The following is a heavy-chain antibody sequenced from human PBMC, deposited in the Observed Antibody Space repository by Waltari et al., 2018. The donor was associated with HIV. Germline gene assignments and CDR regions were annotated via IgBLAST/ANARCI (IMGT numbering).Heavy chain of an antibody. V-gene: IGHV2-5*02. J-gene: IGHJ5*02. CDR3: AHRLDRHCSSTSCYTKWFDP. Sequence: QITLKESGPTLVKPTQTLTLTCTFSGFSLSTSRVGVGWIRQPPGKALEWLALIYWDDDKRYSPSLKSRLTITKDTSKNQVVLTMTNMDPVDTATYYCAHRLDRHCSSTSCYTKWFDPWGQGTLVTVSS. CDR1: GFSLSTSRVG. D-gene: IGHD2-2*02. CDR2: IYWDDDK.